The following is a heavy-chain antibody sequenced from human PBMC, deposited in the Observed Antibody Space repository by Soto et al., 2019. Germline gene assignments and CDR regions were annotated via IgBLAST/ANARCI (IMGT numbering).Heavy chain of an antibody. CDR2: IDPSDSYT. Sequence: GESLKISCKGSGYSFTSYCISWVRQMPGKGLEWMGRIDPSDSYTNYSPSFQGHVTISADKSISTAYLQWSSLKASDTAMYYCARQRFYAYYYYYGMDVWGQGTTVTSP. D-gene: IGHD3-16*01. J-gene: IGHJ6*02. CDR1: GYSFTSYC. V-gene: IGHV5-10-1*01. CDR3: ARQRFYAYYYYYGMDV.